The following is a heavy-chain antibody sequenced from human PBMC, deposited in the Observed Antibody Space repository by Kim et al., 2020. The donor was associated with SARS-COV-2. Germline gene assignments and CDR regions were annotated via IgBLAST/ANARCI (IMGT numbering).Heavy chain of an antibody. J-gene: IGHJ4*02. CDR3: ARRRIELWAGIDY. V-gene: IGHV4-39*01. CDR2: NYYSGST. CDR1: GGSISSSSYY. Sequence: SETLSLTCTVSGGSISSSSYYWGWIRQPPGKGLEWIGSNYYSGSTYYNPSLKSRVTISVDTSKNQFSLKLSSVTAADTAVYYCARRRIELWAGIDYWGQGTLVTVSS. D-gene: IGHD5-18*01.